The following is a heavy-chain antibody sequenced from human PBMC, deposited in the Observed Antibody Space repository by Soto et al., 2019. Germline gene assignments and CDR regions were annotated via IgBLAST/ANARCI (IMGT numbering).Heavy chain of an antibody. CDR1: GYTCTSYW. J-gene: IGHJ6*02. D-gene: IGHD3-22*01. CDR3: ARQVVVNYGMDV. V-gene: IGHV5-10-1*01. CDR2: IDPSDSYT. Sequence: GESLKISCKGSGYTCTSYWISWVRQMPGKGLEWMGRIDPSDSYTNYSPSFQGHVTISADKSISTAYLQWSSLKASDTAMYYCARQVVVNYGMDVWGQGTTVTVSS.